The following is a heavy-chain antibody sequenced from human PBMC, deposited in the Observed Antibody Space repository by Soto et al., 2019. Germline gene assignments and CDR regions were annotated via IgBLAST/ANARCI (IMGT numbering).Heavy chain of an antibody. Sequence: QVQLQQWGAGLLKPSETLSLTSAVYGGSFSGYYWSWIRQPPGKGLEWIGEINHSGSTNYNPSLKSRVTISVDTSKNQFSLKLSSVTAADTAVYYCARGLVKYYDFWSGYPGPRNWFDPWGQGTLVTVSS. CDR1: GGSFSGYY. V-gene: IGHV4-34*01. D-gene: IGHD3-3*01. CDR2: INHSGST. CDR3: ARGLVKYYDFWSGYPGPRNWFDP. J-gene: IGHJ5*02.